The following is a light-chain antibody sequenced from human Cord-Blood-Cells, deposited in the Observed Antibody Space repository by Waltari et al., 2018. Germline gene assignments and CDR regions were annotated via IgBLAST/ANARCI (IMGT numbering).Light chain of an antibody. CDR3: CSYAGSVV. CDR2: DVS. J-gene: IGLJ2*01. CDR1: SSDVGGYNY. Sequence: QSALTQPRSVSGSPGQSVTISCTGTSSDVGGYNYVSWYQQHPGKAPKRMIYDVSKRPSGVPDRFSGSKSGNTASLTISGLQAEDEADYYCCSYAGSVVFGGGTKLTVL. V-gene: IGLV2-11*01.